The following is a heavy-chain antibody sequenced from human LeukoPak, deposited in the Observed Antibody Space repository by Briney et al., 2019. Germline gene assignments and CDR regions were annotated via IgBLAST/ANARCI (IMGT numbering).Heavy chain of an antibody. CDR1: GYTFTSYD. D-gene: IGHD3-22*01. V-gene: IGHV1-18*01. Sequence: ASVRVSCKASGYTFTSYDINWVRQATGQGLEWMGWMNPNSGNTNYAQKLQGRVTMTTDTSTSTAYMELRSLRSDDTAVYYCARTTTDYYDSSGYYAHLDYWGQGTLVTVSS. CDR2: MNPNSGNT. J-gene: IGHJ4*02. CDR3: ARTTTDYYDSSGYYAHLDY.